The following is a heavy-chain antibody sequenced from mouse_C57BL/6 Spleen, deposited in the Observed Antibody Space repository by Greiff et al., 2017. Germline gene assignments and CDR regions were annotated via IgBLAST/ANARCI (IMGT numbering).Heavy chain of an antibody. CDR1: GFTFSSYA. Sequence: DVMLVESGGGLVKPGGSLKLSCAASGFTFSSYAMSWVRQTPEKGLEWVANISDGGSYTYYPDNVKGRFTISRDNAKNNLYLQMSHLKSEDTAMYYCARENYDGYQYYFDYWGQGTTLTVSS. CDR3: ARENYDGYQYYFDY. J-gene: IGHJ2*01. D-gene: IGHD2-3*01. CDR2: ISDGGSYT. V-gene: IGHV5-4*01.